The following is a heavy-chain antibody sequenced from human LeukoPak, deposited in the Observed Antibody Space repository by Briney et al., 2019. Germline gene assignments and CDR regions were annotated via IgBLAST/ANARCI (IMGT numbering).Heavy chain of an antibody. J-gene: IGHJ4*02. CDR2: ISAYNDNR. CDR1: GYTFTSYA. CDR3: ARDGWLGLLRDSSGLYYFDY. Sequence: ASVKVSCKASGYTFTSYAISWVRQAPGQGLEWMGWISAYNDNRNYAQKLQGRVTMTTDTSTSTAYMELRSLRSDDTTVHYCARDGWLGLLRDSSGLYYFDYWGQGTLVTVSS. V-gene: IGHV1-18*01. D-gene: IGHD3-22*01.